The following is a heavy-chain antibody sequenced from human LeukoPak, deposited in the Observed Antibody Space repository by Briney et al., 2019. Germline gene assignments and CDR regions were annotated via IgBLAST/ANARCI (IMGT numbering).Heavy chain of an antibody. Sequence: KPGGSLRLSCAASGFTFSSYSMNWVRQAPGKGLEWVSSISSSSSYIYYADSVEGRFTISRDNAKNSLYLQMNSLRAEDTAVYYCARDIGYYYDSRDHDAFDIWGQGTMVTVST. V-gene: IGHV3-21*01. CDR1: GFTFSSYS. CDR3: ARDIGYYYDSRDHDAFDI. J-gene: IGHJ3*02. D-gene: IGHD3-22*01. CDR2: ISSSSSYI.